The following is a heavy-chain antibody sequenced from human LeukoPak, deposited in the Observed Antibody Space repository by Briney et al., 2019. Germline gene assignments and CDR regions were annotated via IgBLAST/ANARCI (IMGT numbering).Heavy chain of an antibody. D-gene: IGHD3-22*01. CDR3: ARGYYDSSGYIPFDY. Sequence: SETLSLTCTVSSGSISSYYWSWIRQPPGKGLEWIGYIYYSGSTNYNPSLKSRVTISVDTSKNQFSLKLSSVTAADTAVYYCARGYYDSSGYIPFDYWGQGTLVTVSS. J-gene: IGHJ4*02. CDR2: IYYSGST. CDR1: SGSISSYY. V-gene: IGHV4-59*01.